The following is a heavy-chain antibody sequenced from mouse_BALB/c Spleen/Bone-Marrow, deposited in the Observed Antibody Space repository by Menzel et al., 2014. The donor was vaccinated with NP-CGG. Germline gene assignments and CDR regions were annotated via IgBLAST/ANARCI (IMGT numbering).Heavy chain of an antibody. D-gene: IGHD2-14*01. CDR2: INPSNGRT. V-gene: IGHV1S81*02. J-gene: IGHJ3*01. CDR1: GYTFTSYW. CDR3: ARGYFAY. Sequence: QVQLQQSGAELVKPGASVKLPCKASGYTFTSYWMHWVKQRPGQGLEWIGEINPSNGRTNYNEKFKSKATLTVDKSSSTAYMQLSSLTSEGSAVYYCARGYFAYWGQGTLVTVSA.